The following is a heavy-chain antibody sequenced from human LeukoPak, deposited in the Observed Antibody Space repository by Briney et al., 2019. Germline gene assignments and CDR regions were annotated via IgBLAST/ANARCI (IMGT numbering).Heavy chain of an antibody. D-gene: IGHD6-13*01. CDR1: GYTFTGYY. V-gene: IGHV1-2*02. J-gene: IGHJ4*02. CDR3: ARVADSSSWYGGGSDY. Sequence: ASVKVSCKASGYTFTGYYMHWVRQAPGQGLEWMGWINPNSGGTNYAQKFQGRVTMTRDTSISTDYMELSRLRSDDTAVYYCARVADSSSWYGGGSDYWGQGTLVTVSS. CDR2: INPNSGGT.